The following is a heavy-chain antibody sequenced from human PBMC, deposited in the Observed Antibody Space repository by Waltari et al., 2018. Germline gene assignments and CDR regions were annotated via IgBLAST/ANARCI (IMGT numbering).Heavy chain of an antibody. V-gene: IGHV4-34*01. CDR2: INHSGIT. CDR3: ARAIGFRSGFPNYYYCYYMDV. D-gene: IGHD3-3*01. Sequence: QVQLQQWGAGLLKPSETLSLTCAVYGGSLSGYYWSWIRQPPGKGLGWSGEINHSGITIYNPSLKGRVTISVDTSKNQFSLKLSSVTAADTAVYYCARAIGFRSGFPNYYYCYYMDVWDKGTTVTVSS. J-gene: IGHJ6*03. CDR1: GGSLSGYY.